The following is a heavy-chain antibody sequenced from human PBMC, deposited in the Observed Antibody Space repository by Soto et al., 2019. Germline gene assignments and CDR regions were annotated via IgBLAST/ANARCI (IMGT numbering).Heavy chain of an antibody. CDR1: GDSFSISHYY. CDR3: ARLEYTPSSHDY. V-gene: IGHV4-39*01. J-gene: IGHJ4*02. Sequence: KPXETLSLPCTVSGDSFSISHYYWGAIRQPPGKGLEWIGIIYYSGTTYYNPSLKSRVTISVDTSKSQFSLKLSSVTAADTAVYYCARLEYTPSSHDYWGQGTTVTVSS. D-gene: IGHD6-6*01. CDR2: IYYSGTT.